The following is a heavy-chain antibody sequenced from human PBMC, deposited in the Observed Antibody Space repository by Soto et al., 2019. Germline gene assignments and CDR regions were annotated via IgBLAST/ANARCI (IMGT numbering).Heavy chain of an antibody. V-gene: IGHV4-31*03. Sequence: SETLSLTCTISGGSIRSGGYYWSWIRQHPGKGLEWIGYIYYSGSTYYNPSLKSRVTISVDTSKNQFSLKLSSVTAADTAVYYCARDLPYGSGSYYGRNAFDIWGQGTMVTVSS. CDR1: GGSIRSGGYY. CDR2: IYYSGST. J-gene: IGHJ3*02. CDR3: ARDLPYGSGSYYGRNAFDI. D-gene: IGHD3-10*01.